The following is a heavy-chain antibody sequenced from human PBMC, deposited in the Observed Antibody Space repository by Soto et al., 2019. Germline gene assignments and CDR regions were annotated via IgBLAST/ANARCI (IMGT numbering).Heavy chain of an antibody. V-gene: IGHV4-59*12. Sequence: ETLSLTCTVSGGSISSYYWSWIRQPPGKGLEWIGYIYYSGSTNYNPSLKSRVTISVDTSKDQFSLKLTSVTAADTAVYYCARDKITGLFDYWGQGTLVTAPQ. CDR3: ARDKITGLFDY. D-gene: IGHD2-8*02. CDR2: IYYSGST. J-gene: IGHJ4*02. CDR1: GGSISSYY.